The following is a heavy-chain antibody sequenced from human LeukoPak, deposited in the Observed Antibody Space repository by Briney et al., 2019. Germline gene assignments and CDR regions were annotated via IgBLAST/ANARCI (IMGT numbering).Heavy chain of an antibody. CDR1: GGSFSGYY. D-gene: IGHD3-9*01. Sequence: PSETLSLTCAVYGGSFSGYYWSWIRQPPGKGLEWIGEINHSGSTNYNPSLKSRVTISVDTSKNQFSLKLSSVAAADTAVYYCARGGILTGHYPLDYWGQGTLVTVSS. CDR2: INHSGST. V-gene: IGHV4-34*01. CDR3: ARGGILTGHYPLDY. J-gene: IGHJ4*02.